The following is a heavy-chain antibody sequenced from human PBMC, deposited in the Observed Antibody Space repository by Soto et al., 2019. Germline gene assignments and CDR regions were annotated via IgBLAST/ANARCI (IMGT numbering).Heavy chain of an antibody. CDR3: AKGVLDRRDGNHYGAGY. CDR1: GFTFSNYG. CDR2: MSYAGTRQ. V-gene: IGHV3-30*18. J-gene: IGHJ4*02. D-gene: IGHD5-12*01. Sequence: QVQLVESGGSVVQPGRSLRLSCAASGFTFSNYGMHWVRQTPDKGLEWVAIMSYAGTRQWYADSAKGRFTISRDNAQNTLYLQLNTLRPEDTAICYGAKGVLDRRDGNHYGAGYWGQGTLGTGSS.